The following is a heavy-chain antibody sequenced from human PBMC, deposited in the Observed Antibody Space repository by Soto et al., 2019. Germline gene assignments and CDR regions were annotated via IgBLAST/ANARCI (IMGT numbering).Heavy chain of an antibody. CDR1: GGSISSGGYY. V-gene: IGHV4-31*03. CDR3: ARYRYCYDSSGYSNNRYFDY. CDR2: IYYSGST. J-gene: IGHJ4*02. D-gene: IGHD3-22*01. Sequence: PSETLSLTCTVSGGSISSGGYYWSWIRQHPGKGLEWIGYIYYSGSTYYNPSLKSRVTISVGTSKNQFSLKLSSVTAADTAVYYCARYRYCYDSSGYSNNRYFDYWGQGTLVTVSS.